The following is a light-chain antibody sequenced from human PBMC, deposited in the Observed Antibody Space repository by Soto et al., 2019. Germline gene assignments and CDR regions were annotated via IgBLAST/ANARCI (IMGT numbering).Light chain of an antibody. Sequence: QSVLTQPASVSGSPGQSITISCTGTSSDIGGYVYVSWYQQRPGRAPKLLIYEVTTRPSGVSDRFSGAKSDNTASLIISVLQAEDEDDYYCTSFTSSKTWVFGGGTKVTVL. CDR3: TSFTSSKTWV. CDR1: SSDIGGYVY. CDR2: EVT. V-gene: IGLV2-14*01. J-gene: IGLJ3*02.